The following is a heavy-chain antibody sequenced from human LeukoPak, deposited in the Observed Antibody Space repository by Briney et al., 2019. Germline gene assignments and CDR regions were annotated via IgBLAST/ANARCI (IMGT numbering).Heavy chain of an antibody. J-gene: IGHJ4*02. Sequence: SETLSLTCAVYGGSFSGYYWSWIRQPPGKGLEWIGEINHSGSTNYNPSLKSRVTMSVDTSKNQFSLKLSSVTAADTAVYYCARVPPIYDFWSGNYFDYWGQGTLVTVSS. CDR1: GGSFSGYY. V-gene: IGHV4-34*01. CDR3: ARVPPIYDFWSGNYFDY. CDR2: INHSGST. D-gene: IGHD3-3*01.